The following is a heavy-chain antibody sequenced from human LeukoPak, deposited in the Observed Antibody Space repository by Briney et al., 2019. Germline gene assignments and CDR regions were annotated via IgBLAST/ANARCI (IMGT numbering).Heavy chain of an antibody. CDR1: GYTFTGYY. V-gene: IGHV1-46*01. D-gene: IGHD6-13*01. CDR3: ARDRWFRYSSSRAFDY. J-gene: IGHJ4*02. CDR2: INPSGGST. Sequence: GASVKVSCKASGYTFTGYYIHWVRQAPGQGLEWMGIINPSGGSTSYAQKFQGRVTMTRDTSTSTVYMELSSLRSEDTAVYYCARDRWFRYSSSRAFDYWGQGTLVTVSS.